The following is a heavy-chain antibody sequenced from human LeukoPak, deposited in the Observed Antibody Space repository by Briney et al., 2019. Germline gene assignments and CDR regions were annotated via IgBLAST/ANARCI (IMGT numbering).Heavy chain of an antibody. CDR1: GYTFTSYD. D-gene: IGHD3-16*02. CDR3: ARTFPSIVYYYYYYMDV. J-gene: IGHJ6*03. Sequence: ASVKVSCKASGYTFTSYDINWVRQATGQGLEWMGWMNPNSGNTGYAQKFQGRVTMTRNTSISTAYMELSSLRSEDTAVYYCARTFPSIVYYYYYYMDVWGKGTTVTVSS. CDR2: MNPNSGNT. V-gene: IGHV1-8*01.